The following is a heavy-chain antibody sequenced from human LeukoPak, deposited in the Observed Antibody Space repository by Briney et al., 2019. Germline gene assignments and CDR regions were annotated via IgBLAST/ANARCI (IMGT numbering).Heavy chain of an antibody. CDR1: GASISTYY. Sequence: SETLSLTCTVSGASISTYYWSWIRQPPGKGLEWIGHFSYSGSTNYNPSLKSRVTISVDTSNQFSLKLSSVTAADTAVYFCAKSNTRDGYNFYSWGQGTLVTVSS. D-gene: IGHD5-24*01. CDR3: AKSNTRDGYNFYS. J-gene: IGHJ5*01. CDR2: FSYSGST. V-gene: IGHV4-59*08.